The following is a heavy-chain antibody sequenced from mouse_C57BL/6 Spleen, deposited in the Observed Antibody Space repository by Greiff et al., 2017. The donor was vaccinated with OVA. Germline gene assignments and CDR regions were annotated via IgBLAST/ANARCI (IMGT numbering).Heavy chain of an antibody. CDR3: APYYYGSSPWYFDV. Sequence: VHVKQSVAELVRPGASVKLSCTASGFNIKNTYMHWVKQRPEQGLEWIGRIDPANGNTKYAPKFQGKATITADTSTNTAYLQLSSLTSEDTAIYYCAPYYYGSSPWYFDVWGTGTTVTVSS. D-gene: IGHD1-1*01. CDR2: IDPANGNT. J-gene: IGHJ1*03. CDR1: GFNIKNTY. V-gene: IGHV14-3*01.